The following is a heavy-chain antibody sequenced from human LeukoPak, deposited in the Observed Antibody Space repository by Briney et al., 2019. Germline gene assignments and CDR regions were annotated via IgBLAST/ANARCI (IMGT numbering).Heavy chain of an antibody. CDR2: IYHSGST. J-gene: IGHJ4*02. CDR3: ASHYGSGSYLVDY. D-gene: IGHD3-10*01. V-gene: IGHV4-30-2*01. CDR1: GGSISSGGYS. Sequence: PPETLSLTCAVSGGSISSGGYSWSWIRQPPGKGLEWIGYIYHSGSTYYNPSLKSRVTISVDRSKNQFSLKLSSVTAADTAVYYCASHYGSGSYLVDYWGQGTLVTVSS.